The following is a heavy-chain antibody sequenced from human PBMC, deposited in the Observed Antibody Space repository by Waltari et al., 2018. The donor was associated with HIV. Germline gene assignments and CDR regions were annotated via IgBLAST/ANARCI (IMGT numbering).Heavy chain of an antibody. CDR2: IILIFGAT. CDR1: GGTFRRNA. D-gene: IGHD1-26*01. Sequence: QEQLVQSGAEVKKPGSSVKVSCQASGGTFRRNAISWVRQSPGHGLEWMGGIILIFGATNYAQKFHGRLTINADESTGTVYMELSNLTFEDTAVYYCARGSSGSYRWFDPWGHGTLVTVSS. J-gene: IGHJ5*02. CDR3: ARGSSGSYRWFDP. V-gene: IGHV1-69*01.